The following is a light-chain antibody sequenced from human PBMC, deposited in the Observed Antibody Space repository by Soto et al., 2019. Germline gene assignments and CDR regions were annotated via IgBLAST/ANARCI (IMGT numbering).Light chain of an antibody. Sequence: SSELTQPPSVSVSPGQTASITCSGAKLGDKYACWYQQKPGQSPVLVIYQDSKRPSGIPERFSGSNSGNTATLTISGTQAMDEADYYCQAWDSSTAVFGGGTKLTVL. CDR3: QAWDSSTAV. CDR1: KLGDKY. V-gene: IGLV3-1*01. CDR2: QDS. J-gene: IGLJ2*01.